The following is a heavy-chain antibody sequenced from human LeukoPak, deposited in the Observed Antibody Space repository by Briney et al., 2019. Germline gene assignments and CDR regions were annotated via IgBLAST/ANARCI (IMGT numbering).Heavy chain of an antibody. CDR3: ARDGWVDGYNMGVYFDY. V-gene: IGHV3-30-3*01. CDR2: ISYDGSNK. CDR1: GFTFSSYA. Sequence: PGGSLRLSCAASGFTFSSYAMHWVRQAPGKGLEWVAVISYDGSNKYYADSVKGRFTISRDNSKNTLYLQMNSLRAEDTAVYYCARDGWVDGYNMGVYFDYWGQGTLVTVSS. J-gene: IGHJ4*02. D-gene: IGHD5-24*01.